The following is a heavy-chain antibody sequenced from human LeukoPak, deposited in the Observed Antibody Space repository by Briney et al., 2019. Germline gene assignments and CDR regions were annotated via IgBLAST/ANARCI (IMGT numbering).Heavy chain of an antibody. D-gene: IGHD2-15*01. CDR3: AKPRGTVVVAAHYYYYAMDV. J-gene: IGHJ6*02. CDR2: INSDGSST. Sequence: GGSLRLSCAASGFTFSSYWMHWVRQVPGKGLVWVSRINSDGSSTSYADSVKGRFTISRDNSKSTLYLQMNSLRAEDTAVYYCAKPRGTVVVAAHYYYYAMDVWGQGTTVTVSS. CDR1: GFTFSSYW. V-gene: IGHV3-74*01.